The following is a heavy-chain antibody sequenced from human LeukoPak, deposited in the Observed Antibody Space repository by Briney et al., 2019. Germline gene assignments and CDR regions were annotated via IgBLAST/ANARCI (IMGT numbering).Heavy chain of an antibody. D-gene: IGHD3-3*01. Sequence: PSETLSLTCAVSGYSISSGYYWGWIRQPPGKGLEWIGSIYHSGSTYYNPSLKSRVTISVDTTKNPFSLKLSSVTAGDTAVYFCAGGTYDFWSGYYSYWGQGTLVSVSS. CDR2: IYHSGST. J-gene: IGHJ4*02. CDR1: GYSISSGYY. CDR3: AGGTYDFWSGYYSY. V-gene: IGHV4-38-2*01.